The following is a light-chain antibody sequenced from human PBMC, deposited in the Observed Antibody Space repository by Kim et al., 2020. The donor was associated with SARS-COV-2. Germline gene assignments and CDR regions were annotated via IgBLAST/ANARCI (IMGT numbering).Light chain of an antibody. CDR3: AAWDVRLNIYV. Sequence: QSVLTQPPSASGTPGQRVTISCSGSSSNVGTKTVNWYQQLPGTAPKLLIYNNNQRPSGVPVRFSGSKSGTSASLAISGSQSEDEADYYCAAWDVRLNIYVFGTGTKVTVL. CDR2: NNN. CDR1: SSNVGTKT. V-gene: IGLV1-44*01. J-gene: IGLJ1*01.